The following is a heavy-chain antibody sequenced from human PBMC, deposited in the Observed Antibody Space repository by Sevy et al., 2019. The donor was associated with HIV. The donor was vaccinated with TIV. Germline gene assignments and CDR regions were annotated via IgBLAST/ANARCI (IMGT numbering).Heavy chain of an antibody. V-gene: IGHV3-11*01. Sequence: GGSLRLSCAASGFTFSDYYMNWIRQAPGKGLEWVSYISSSGRTIYYGDSVKGRLTISRDNAKNSLYLQMNSLRAEDTAVYYCARRRGNYYDTSGYYFDDYWGQGTLVTV. D-gene: IGHD3-22*01. CDR3: ARRRGNYYDTSGYYFDDY. CDR1: GFTFSDYY. CDR2: ISSSGRTI. J-gene: IGHJ4*02.